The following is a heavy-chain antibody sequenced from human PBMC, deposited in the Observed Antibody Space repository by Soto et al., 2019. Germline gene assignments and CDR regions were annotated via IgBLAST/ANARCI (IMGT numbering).Heavy chain of an antibody. V-gene: IGHV4-30-2*01. Sequence: SETLSLTCAVPGGSISSGCYSWSWIRQPPGKGLECIGYIYHSGSTYYSPSLKSRVTISVDRSKNQFSLKLSSVTAADTAVYYCARGPPLGYWGQGTLVTVSS. CDR1: GGSISSGCYS. J-gene: IGHJ4*02. CDR3: ARGPPLGY. CDR2: IYHSGST.